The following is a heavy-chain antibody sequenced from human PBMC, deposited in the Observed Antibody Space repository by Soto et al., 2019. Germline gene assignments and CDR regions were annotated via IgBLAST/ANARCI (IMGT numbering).Heavy chain of an antibody. V-gene: IGHV3-23*01. Sequence: PWGSLRLSCAASGFTFSIYSMNWVRQAPGKGLEWVSLISGSGGSTHYADSVEGRFTISRDNSKNTLYLEMNSLRAEDTAVYYCARESYCSSTSCYRDFDYWGQGTLVTVSS. CDR2: ISGSGGST. J-gene: IGHJ4*02. D-gene: IGHD2-2*02. CDR3: ARESYCSSTSCYRDFDY. CDR1: GFTFSIYS.